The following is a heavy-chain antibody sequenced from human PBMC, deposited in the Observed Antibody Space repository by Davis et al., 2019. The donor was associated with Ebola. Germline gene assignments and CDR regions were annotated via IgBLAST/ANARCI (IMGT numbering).Heavy chain of an antibody. J-gene: IGHJ3*02. CDR2: ISRDGATI. CDR1: GFTFDRYA. Sequence: GGSLRLSCAASGFTFDRYAIHWVRQGPGKGLEWVSSISRDGATIAYADSVEGRFTISRDNAKNSLYLQMNGLRTEDTALYFCARDFGSGGNDAFDTWGQGTMVTVSS. CDR3: ARDFGSGGNDAFDT. V-gene: IGHV3-9*01. D-gene: IGHD4-23*01.